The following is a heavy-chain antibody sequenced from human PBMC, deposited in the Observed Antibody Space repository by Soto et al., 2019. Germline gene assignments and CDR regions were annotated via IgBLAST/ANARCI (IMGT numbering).Heavy chain of an antibody. V-gene: IGHV4-59*11. D-gene: IGHD3-9*01. CDR2: IYYNGNT. Sequence: SETLSLTCTLSGGAINDHYWSFIRQPPGKGLEWIGYIYYNGNTNYNPSLESRVTISVDRSRNQFSLRLTSLTAADTAVYYCARVRTGYFDYWGQGTLVTVSS. CDR3: ARVRTGYFDY. CDR1: GGAINDHY. J-gene: IGHJ4*02.